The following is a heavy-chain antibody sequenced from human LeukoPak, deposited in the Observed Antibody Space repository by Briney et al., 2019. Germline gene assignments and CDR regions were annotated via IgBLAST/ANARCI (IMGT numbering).Heavy chain of an antibody. J-gene: IGHJ4*02. CDR2: ISSSSTI. Sequence: GESLRLSCAASGFTFSSYSMNWVRQAPGKGLEWVSHISSSSTIYYADSVKGRFTISRDNAMNSLYLQMNSLRAEDTAVYYCARGGDYWGQGTLVTVSS. CDR1: GFTFSSYS. CDR3: ARGGDY. V-gene: IGHV3-48*04.